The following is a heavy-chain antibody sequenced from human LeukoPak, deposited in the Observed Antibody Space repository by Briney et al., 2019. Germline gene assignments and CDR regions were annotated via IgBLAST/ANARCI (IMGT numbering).Heavy chain of an antibody. Sequence: SETLSLTCNVSGGSISSSSYYWGWIRQPPGKGLEWIGSFYYSGSTDYNPSLKTRVTISVDTSKNQFSLKLSSVTAADTAVYYCARDYADCSGGSCYSGPSFLWGQGTLVTVSS. D-gene: IGHD2-15*01. CDR3: ARDYADCSGGSCYSGPSFL. CDR2: FYYSGST. CDR1: GGSISSSSYY. J-gene: IGHJ4*02. V-gene: IGHV4-39*02.